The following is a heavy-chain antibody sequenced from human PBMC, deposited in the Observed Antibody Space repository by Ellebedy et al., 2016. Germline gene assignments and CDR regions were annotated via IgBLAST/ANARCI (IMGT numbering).Heavy chain of an antibody. Sequence: WVRQPPGKGLEWIGSIYYSGRTYYNPSLKSRVTISVDTSKNQFSLKLSSVTAADTAVYYCARDRDDNSGYYYHDYWGQGALVTVSS. CDR2: IYYSGRT. D-gene: IGHD3-22*01. J-gene: IGHJ4*02. CDR3: ARDRDDNSGYYYHDY. V-gene: IGHV4-39*07.